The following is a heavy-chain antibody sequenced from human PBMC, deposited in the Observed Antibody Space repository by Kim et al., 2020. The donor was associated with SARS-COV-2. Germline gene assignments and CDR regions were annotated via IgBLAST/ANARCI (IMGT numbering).Heavy chain of an antibody. Sequence: SETLSLTCTVSGGSISSYYWSWIRQPPGKGLEWIGYIYYSGSTNYNPSLKSRVTISVDTSKNQFSLKLSSVTAADTAVYYCARDLSSSSSRGFDPWGQGTLVTVSS. V-gene: IGHV4-59*01. CDR3: ARDLSSSSSRGFDP. D-gene: IGHD6-13*01. J-gene: IGHJ5*02. CDR2: IYYSGST. CDR1: GGSISSYY.